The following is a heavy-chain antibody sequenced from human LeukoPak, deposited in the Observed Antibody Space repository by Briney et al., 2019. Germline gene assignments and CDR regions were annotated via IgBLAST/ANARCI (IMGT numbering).Heavy chain of an antibody. D-gene: IGHD6-19*01. V-gene: IGHV4-39*01. Sequence: SETLSLTCTVSGGSISSSSYYWGRIPQPPGKGRDWIGSIYYSGSTYSNPSLKSRITISLDTSNNQFSLKLSSVTAADTALYYCARHTDDSGRYKWFDPWGQGTLVTVSS. J-gene: IGHJ5*02. CDR3: ARHTDDSGRYKWFDP. CDR2: IYYSGST. CDR1: GGSISSSSYY.